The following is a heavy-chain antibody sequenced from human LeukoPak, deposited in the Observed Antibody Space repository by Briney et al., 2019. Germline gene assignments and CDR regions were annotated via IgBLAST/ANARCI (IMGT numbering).Heavy chain of an antibody. J-gene: IGHJ3*02. CDR2: INPSGGST. D-gene: IGHD3-9*01. CDR3: ARDREYYDILTGYYHDAFDI. Sequence: ASVKVSCKASGYTFTSYYMHWVRQAPGQGLEWMGIINPSGGSTSYAQKFQGRVTMTRDMSTSTVYMELSSLRSEDTAVYYCARDREYYDILTGYYHDAFDIWGPGTMVTVSS. CDR1: GYTFTSYY. V-gene: IGHV1-46*01.